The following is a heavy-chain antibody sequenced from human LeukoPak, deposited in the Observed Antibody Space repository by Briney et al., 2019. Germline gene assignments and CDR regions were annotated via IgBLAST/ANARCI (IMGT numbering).Heavy chain of an antibody. CDR2: IQYDGNNK. CDR3: AKDFAYGSGYYYYMDV. Sequence: GGSLRLSCAASGFTFSSYGIHWVRQAPGKGLEWVAFIQYDGNNKYYADSVKGRFTISRDNSKTTLYLQMNSLRAEDTAVYYCAKDFAYGSGYYYYMDVWGKGTTVTISS. D-gene: IGHD3-10*01. CDR1: GFTFSSYG. V-gene: IGHV3-30*02. J-gene: IGHJ6*03.